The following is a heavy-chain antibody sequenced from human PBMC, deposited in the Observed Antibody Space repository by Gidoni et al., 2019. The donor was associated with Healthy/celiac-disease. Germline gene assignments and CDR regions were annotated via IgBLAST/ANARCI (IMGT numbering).Heavy chain of an antibody. Sequence: EVQLLDAGGGLVQPGGSLKRSCAAAGFTCSSDAMSWVRQAPGKGLEWVSAISVSGGSTYYADSVKGRFTISRDNSKNTLYLQMNRLRAEDTAVYYCAKDQSFWNSDYFDYWGQGTLVTVSS. J-gene: IGHJ4*02. CDR1: GFTCSSDA. CDR3: AKDQSFWNSDYFDY. D-gene: IGHD1-7*01. V-gene: IGHV3-23*01. CDR2: ISVSGGST.